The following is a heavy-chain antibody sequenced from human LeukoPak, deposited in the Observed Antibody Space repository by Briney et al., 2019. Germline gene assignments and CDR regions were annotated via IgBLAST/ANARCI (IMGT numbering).Heavy chain of an antibody. J-gene: IGHJ3*02. CDR2: IYNSGST. Sequence: SETLSLTCTVSGGSISSYYWNWIRQPPGKGLEWIGYIYNSGSTNDSPSLKSRVNISVDTSKNQFSLKLSSVTAADTAVYYCASSPGGTGAFDIWGQGTMVTVSS. CDR3: ASSPGGTGAFDI. CDR1: GGSISSYY. D-gene: IGHD1-1*01. V-gene: IGHV4-59*01.